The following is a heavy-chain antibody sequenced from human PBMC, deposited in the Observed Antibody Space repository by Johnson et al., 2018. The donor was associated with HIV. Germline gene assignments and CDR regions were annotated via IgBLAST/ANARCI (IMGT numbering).Heavy chain of an antibody. CDR3: ARDPDGTTGTTYPDAAFDI. J-gene: IGHJ3*02. V-gene: IGHV3-48*04. Sequence: VQLVESGGGLVQPGGSLRLSCAASRITFSRYWMTWVRQAPGKGLEWVSYISSSGSTIYYADSVKGRFTISRDNAKNSLYLQMNSLRAEDTAVYYCARDPDGTTGTTYPDAAFDIWGQGTMVTVSS. CDR1: RITFSRYW. D-gene: IGHD1-1*01. CDR2: ISSSGSTI.